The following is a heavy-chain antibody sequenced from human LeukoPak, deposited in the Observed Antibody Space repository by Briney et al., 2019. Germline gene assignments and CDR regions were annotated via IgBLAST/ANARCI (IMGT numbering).Heavy chain of an antibody. CDR1: GGSISSYY. CDR2: IYYSGST. CDR3: ARHGYSYGFPPYYFDY. Sequence: SETLSLTCTVSGGSISSYYWSWIRQPPGKGLEWIGYIYYSGSTNYNPSLKSRVTISVDTSKNQISLKLSSVTAADTAVYYCARHGYSYGFPPYYFDYWGQGTLVTVSS. J-gene: IGHJ4*02. D-gene: IGHD5-18*01. V-gene: IGHV4-59*08.